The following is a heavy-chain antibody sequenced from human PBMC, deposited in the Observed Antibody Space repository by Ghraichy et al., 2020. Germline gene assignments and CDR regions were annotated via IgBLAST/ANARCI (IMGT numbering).Heavy chain of an antibody. J-gene: IGHJ4*02. CDR2: IKSKTDGGTT. CDR3: TTLVGATYFDY. D-gene: IGHD1-26*01. V-gene: IGHV3-15*01. Sequence: GGSLRLSCAASGFTFSNAWMSWVRQAPGKGLEWVGRIKSKTDGGTTDYTAPVKGRFTISRDDSKNTLYLQMNSLKTEDTAVYYCTTLVGATYFDYWGQGTLVSVSS. CDR1: GFTFSNAW.